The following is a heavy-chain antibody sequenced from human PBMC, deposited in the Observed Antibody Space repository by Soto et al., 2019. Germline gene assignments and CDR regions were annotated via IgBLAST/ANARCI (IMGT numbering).Heavy chain of an antibody. Sequence: GASVKVSCKASRGTFSNYVVNWVRQAPGQGLEWMGRIIPISGAANYAQKFQGRVTITADKSTSTSYMELSSLRSEDTAVYYCARDMTRTVVPYFDFWGQGTLVTSPQ. V-gene: IGHV1-69*06. CDR2: IIPISGAA. CDR1: RGTFSNYV. J-gene: IGHJ4*02. D-gene: IGHD1-7*01. CDR3: ARDMTRTVVPYFDF.